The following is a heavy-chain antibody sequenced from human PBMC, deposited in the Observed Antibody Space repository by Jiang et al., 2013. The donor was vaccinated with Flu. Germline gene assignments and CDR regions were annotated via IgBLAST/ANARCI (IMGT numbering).Heavy chain of an antibody. V-gene: IGHV4-38-2*01. D-gene: IGHD3-9*01. CDR1: GYSISSGYY. Sequence: PGLVKPSETLSLTCAVSGYSISSGYYWGWIRQPPGKGLEWIGSIYNSGGTDYNASLKSRVTISVDTSKNHFSLKLSSVTAADTAVYYCARSGSNDILGNWFDHWGQGTLVTVSS. CDR3: ARSGSNDILGNWFDH. CDR2: IYNSGGT. J-gene: IGHJ5*02.